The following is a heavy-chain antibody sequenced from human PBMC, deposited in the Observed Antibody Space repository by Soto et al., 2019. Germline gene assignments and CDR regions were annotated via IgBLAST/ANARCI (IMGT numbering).Heavy chain of an antibody. D-gene: IGHD2-15*01. Sequence: GGSLRLSCEASGFTFGDYAMHWVRQIPGKGLEWVSTITLNSGTIDYADSVKGRFTISRDNAKGSLYLQMMSLTAEDTAIYYCVKGGGGGLFDPWGQGTMVTVSS. CDR3: VKGGGGGLFDP. CDR2: ITLNSGTI. J-gene: IGHJ5*02. V-gene: IGHV3-9*01. CDR1: GFTFGDYA.